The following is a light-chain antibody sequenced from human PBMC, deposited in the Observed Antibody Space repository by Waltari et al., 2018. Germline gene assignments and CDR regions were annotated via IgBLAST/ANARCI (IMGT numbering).Light chain of an antibody. CDR3: QQFKNYPLT. V-gene: IGKV1D-13*01. CDR1: QGLSSD. CDR2: DAS. J-gene: IGKJ4*01. Sequence: AIQLTQSPSSLSASVGERVTITCRASQGLSSDLAWYQQKPEESPKILIYDASSLPNGVPSRFSGSGSGTDFTLTISSLQPEDFAIYYCQQFKNYPLTFGGGT.